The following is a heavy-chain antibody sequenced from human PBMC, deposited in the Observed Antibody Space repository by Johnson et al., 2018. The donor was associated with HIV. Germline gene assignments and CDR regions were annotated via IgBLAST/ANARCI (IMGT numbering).Heavy chain of an antibody. D-gene: IGHD2-2*01. J-gene: IGHJ3*02. CDR1: GFTFSSYA. CDR2: ISYDGRNK. CDR3: ARRSITSDGFDI. Sequence: QVQLVESGGGVVQPGGSLRLSCAASGFTFSSYAMHWVRQAPGKGLEWVAVISYDGRNKYYADHVKGRFTISRDNSKNPLYLHMNSLRAGDTSVCYCARRSITSDGFDIWGQGTMVTVSS. V-gene: IGHV3-30*14.